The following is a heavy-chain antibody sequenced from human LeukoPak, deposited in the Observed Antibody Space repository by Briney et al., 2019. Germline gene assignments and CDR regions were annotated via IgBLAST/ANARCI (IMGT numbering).Heavy chain of an antibody. CDR2: ISTSDRTT. V-gene: IGHV3-11*04. J-gene: IGHJ4*02. D-gene: IGHD3-22*01. Sequence: GGSLRLSCAASGFILSDYYMSWIRQAPGKGLEWVAYISTSDRTTYYADSVKGRFTISRDNAKNSLYLQMNSLRAEDTAVSYCARESYSSGYHYDCWGQGTLVTVSS. CDR3: ARESYSSGYHYDC. CDR1: GFILSDYY.